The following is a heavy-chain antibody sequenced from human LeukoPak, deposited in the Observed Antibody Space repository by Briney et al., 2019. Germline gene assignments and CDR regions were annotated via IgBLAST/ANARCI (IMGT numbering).Heavy chain of an antibody. CDR1: GFTFSSYW. CDR3: AKDLVQYSSSSGIGPDY. J-gene: IGHJ4*02. Sequence: HSGGSLRLSCAASGFTFSSYWMHWVRQAPGEGLVWVSRINSDGSTTSYADSVKGRFTISRDNSKNTLYLQMNSLRAEDTAVYYCAKDLVQYSSSSGIGPDYWGQGTLVTVSS. V-gene: IGHV3-74*01. CDR2: INSDGSTT. D-gene: IGHD6-6*01.